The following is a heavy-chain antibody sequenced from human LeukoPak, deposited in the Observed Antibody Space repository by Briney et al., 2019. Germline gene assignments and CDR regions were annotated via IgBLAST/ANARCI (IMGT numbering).Heavy chain of an antibody. Sequence: GASVKVSCKASGYTFTSYYMHWVRRAPGQGLEWMGIINPSGGSTSYAQKFQGRVTITADKSTSTAYMELSSLRSEDTAVYYCARDLSIVGAHTYFDYWGQGTLVTVSS. CDR3: ARDLSIVGAHTYFDY. D-gene: IGHD1-26*01. V-gene: IGHV1-46*01. CDR1: GYTFTSYY. CDR2: INPSGGST. J-gene: IGHJ4*02.